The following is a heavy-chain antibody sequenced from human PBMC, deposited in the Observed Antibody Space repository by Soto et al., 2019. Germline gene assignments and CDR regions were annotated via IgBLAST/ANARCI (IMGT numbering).Heavy chain of an antibody. CDR1: GVSISSYY. CDR3: ARHNYGSGSTYFDY. J-gene: IGHJ4*02. CDR2: IYYSGST. Sequence: SETLSLTCTVSGVSISSYYWSWIRRPPGKGLEWIGYIYYSGSTNYNPSLKSRVTISVDTSKNQFSLKLNSMTAADMAVYYCARHNYGSGSTYFDYWGQGTLVTVSS. D-gene: IGHD3-10*01. V-gene: IGHV4-59*08.